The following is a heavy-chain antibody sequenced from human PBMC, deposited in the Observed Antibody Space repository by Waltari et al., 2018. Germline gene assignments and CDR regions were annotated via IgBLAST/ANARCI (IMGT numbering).Heavy chain of an antibody. CDR1: GFSLRTSGLG. D-gene: IGHD1-26*01. V-gene: IGHV2-5*02. Sequence: QITLKESGPTLVNPTQTLTLTCTFSGFSLRTSGLGVGWLRQPPGKALEWLALICWDDDKRYSTYLKSRLTITKDTSKNQVVLTMTNMDPVDTATYYCAQATTYFVFDYWGQGTLVTVSS. CDR2: ICWDDDK. J-gene: IGHJ4*02. CDR3: AQATTYFVFDY.